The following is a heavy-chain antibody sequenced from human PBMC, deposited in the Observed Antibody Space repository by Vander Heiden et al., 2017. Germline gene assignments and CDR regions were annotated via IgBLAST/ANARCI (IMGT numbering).Heavy chain of an antibody. CDR1: GYTFTSYD. Sequence: QVQLVQSGAEVKKPGASVTVSCKASGYTFTSYDINWVRQATGQGLEWMGWMNPNSGNTGYAQQFQGRVTMTRNTSISTAYMELSSLRSEDTAVYYCARGEYYFDNSTSYLGHWFDPWGQGTLVTVSS. CDR3: ARGEYYFDNSTSYLGHWFDP. V-gene: IGHV1-8*01. J-gene: IGHJ5*02. D-gene: IGHD3-22*01. CDR2: MNPNSGNT.